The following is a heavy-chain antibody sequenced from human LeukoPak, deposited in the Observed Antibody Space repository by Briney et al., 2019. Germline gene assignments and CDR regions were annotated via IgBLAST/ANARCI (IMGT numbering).Heavy chain of an antibody. CDR3: ARDRKVFSWWELLHDAFDI. CDR1: GYTFTSYA. V-gene: IGHV7-4-1*02. J-gene: IGHJ3*02. D-gene: IGHD1-26*01. Sequence: ASVKVSCKASGYTFTSYAMNWVRQAPGQGLEWMGWINTNTGNPTYAQGFTGRFVFSLDTSVSTAYLQISSLKAEDTAVYYCARDRKVFSWWELLHDAFDIWGQGTMVTVSS. CDR2: INTNTGNP.